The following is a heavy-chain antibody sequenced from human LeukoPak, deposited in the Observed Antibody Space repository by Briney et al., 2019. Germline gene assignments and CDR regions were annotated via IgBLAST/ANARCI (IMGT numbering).Heavy chain of an antibody. CDR2: IYYSGST. CDR1: GGSISSSSYY. D-gene: IGHD6-19*01. V-gene: IGHV4-39*07. J-gene: IGHJ5*02. Sequence: SETLSLTCTVSGGSISSSSYYWGWIRQPPGKGLEWIGSIYYSGSTYYNPSLKSRVTISVDTSKNQFSLKLSSVTAADTAVYYCARSGIAVAGTNWFDPWGQGTLVTVSS. CDR3: ARSGIAVAGTNWFDP.